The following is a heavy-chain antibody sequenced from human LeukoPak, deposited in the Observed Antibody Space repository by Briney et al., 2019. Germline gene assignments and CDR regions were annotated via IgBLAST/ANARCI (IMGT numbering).Heavy chain of an antibody. CDR2: ISGSGGST. V-gene: IGHV3-23*01. CDR1: GFTFSSYA. Sequence: GESLKISCAASGFTFSSYAMSWVRQAPGKGLEWVSAISGSGGSTYYADSVKGRFTISRDNSKNTLYLQMNSLRAEDTAVYYCAKDTRPYGSGSYYFDYWGQGTLVTVSS. CDR3: AKDTRPYGSGSYYFDY. D-gene: IGHD3-10*01. J-gene: IGHJ4*02.